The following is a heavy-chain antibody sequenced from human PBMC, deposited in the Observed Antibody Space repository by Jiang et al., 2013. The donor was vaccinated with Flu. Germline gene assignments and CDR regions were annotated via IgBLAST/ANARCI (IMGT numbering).Heavy chain of an antibody. CDR2: IIPILGIA. V-gene: IGHV1-69*10. CDR3: ARVGYSYGYFDY. D-gene: IGHD5-18*01. Sequence: EWMGGIIPILGIANYAQKFQGRVTITADKSTSTAYMELSSLRSEGTAVYYCARVGYSYGYFDYWGQGTLVTVSS. J-gene: IGHJ4*02.